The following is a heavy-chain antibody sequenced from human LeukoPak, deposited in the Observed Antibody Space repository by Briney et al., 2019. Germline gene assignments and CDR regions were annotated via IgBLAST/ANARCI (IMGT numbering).Heavy chain of an antibody. Sequence: PSETLSLTCTVSGGSISSSSYYWGWIRQPPGKGLEWIGSIYYSGGTYYDPSLKSRVTISVDTSKNQFSLKLSSVTAADTAVYYCARLQSVWSGYYNTQRGVDYWGQGTLVTVSS. D-gene: IGHD3-3*01. V-gene: IGHV4-39*01. CDR3: ARLQSVWSGYYNTQRGVDY. CDR2: IYYSGGT. J-gene: IGHJ4*02. CDR1: GGSISSSSYY.